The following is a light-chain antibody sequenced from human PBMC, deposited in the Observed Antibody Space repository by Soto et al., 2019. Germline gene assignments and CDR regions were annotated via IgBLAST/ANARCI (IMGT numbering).Light chain of an antibody. Sequence: DIQLTQSPSSLSASVGDRVTITCQASQDISNHLNWYQQKPGKAPNLLIYDASDLETGVPSRFSGGGSGTFFSFTINSLQPEDIATYYCQQYESHSETFGQGTKVEIK. CDR1: QDISNH. J-gene: IGKJ1*01. V-gene: IGKV1-33*01. CDR2: DAS. CDR3: QQYESHSET.